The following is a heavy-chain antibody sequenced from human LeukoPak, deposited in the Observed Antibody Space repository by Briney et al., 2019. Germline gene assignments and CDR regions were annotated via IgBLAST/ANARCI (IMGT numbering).Heavy chain of an antibody. J-gene: IGHJ4*02. Sequence: SETLSLTCTVSGGSISSSYWSWIRQHPGKGLEWIGYIYYSGSTYYNPSLKSRVIISVDTSKNQFSLKLSSVTAADTAVYYCARGSYGSGSYYPTLPFDYWGQGTLVTVSS. CDR3: ARGSYGSGSYYPTLPFDY. V-gene: IGHV4-59*06. CDR2: IYYSGST. CDR1: GGSISSSY. D-gene: IGHD3-10*01.